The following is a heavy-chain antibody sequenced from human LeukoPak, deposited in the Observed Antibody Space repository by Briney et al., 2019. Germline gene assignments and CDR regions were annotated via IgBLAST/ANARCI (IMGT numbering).Heavy chain of an antibody. CDR3: AKDKYSSGWYYFDY. CDR2: IRYDGSNK. CDR1: GFTFSSYG. Sequence: GGSLRLSCAASGFTFSSYGMHWVRQAPGRGLEWVAFIRYDGSNKYYADSVKGRFTISRDNSKNTLYLQMNSLRAEDTAVYYCAKDKYSSGWYYFDYWGQGTLVTVSS. J-gene: IGHJ4*02. D-gene: IGHD6-19*01. V-gene: IGHV3-30*02.